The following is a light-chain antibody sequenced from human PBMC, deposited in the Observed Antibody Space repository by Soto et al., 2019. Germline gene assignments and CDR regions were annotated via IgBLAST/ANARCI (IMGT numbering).Light chain of an antibody. J-gene: IGKJ4*01. CDR3: QQSYSTPRT. CDR1: QSISSY. Sequence: DIEMTQSPSSLSASVGERVTITCRASQSISSYLNWYKQKPGQAPKLLIYAASILHSGVPSRFSGSGSGTDFTLTISSLKTEDFATYYCQQSYSTPRTFGGGTKVDIK. V-gene: IGKV1-39*01. CDR2: AAS.